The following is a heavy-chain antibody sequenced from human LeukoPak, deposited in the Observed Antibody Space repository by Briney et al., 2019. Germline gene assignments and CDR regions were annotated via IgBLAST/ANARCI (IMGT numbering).Heavy chain of an antibody. CDR2: IRYEGSSK. J-gene: IGHJ5*02. V-gene: IGHV3-30*02. D-gene: IGHD3-10*01. CDR3: AKDLLRDRWFGES. Sequence: GGSLRLSCAASGFTFRTYGMHWVRQAPDKGLEWVAFIRYEGSSKYYADSVKGRFTISRDNSKNTLYLQMDSLRPEDTAVYYCAKDLLRDRWFGESWGQGTLVTVSS. CDR1: GFTFRTYG.